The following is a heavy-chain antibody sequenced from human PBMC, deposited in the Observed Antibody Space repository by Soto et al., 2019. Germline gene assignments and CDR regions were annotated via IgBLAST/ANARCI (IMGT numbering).Heavy chain of an antibody. J-gene: IGHJ4*02. CDR2: IYYSGST. Sequence: SETLSLTCTVSGGSISSYYWSWIRQPPGKGLEWIGYIYYSGSTNYNPSLKSRVTISVDTSKNQFSLKLSSVTAADTAVYYCARSGNYDFWSGYYFGWGQGTLVTVSS. CDR3: ARSGNYDFWSGYYFG. V-gene: IGHV4-59*01. CDR1: GGSISSYY. D-gene: IGHD3-3*01.